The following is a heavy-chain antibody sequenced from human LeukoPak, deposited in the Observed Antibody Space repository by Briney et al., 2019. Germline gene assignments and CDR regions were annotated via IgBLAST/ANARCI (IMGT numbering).Heavy chain of an antibody. CDR2: IKQDGSEK. CDR3: AREYSSSWYSYYYYYMDV. V-gene: IGHV3-7*01. CDR1: GFTFSSYW. Sequence: GGSLRLSCVVSGFTFSSYWMSWVRQAPGKGLEWVANIKQDGSEKYYVDSVKGRFTISRDNAKNSLYLQMNSLRAEDTAVYYCAREYSSSWYSYYYYYMDVWGKGTTVTVSS. J-gene: IGHJ6*03. D-gene: IGHD6-13*01.